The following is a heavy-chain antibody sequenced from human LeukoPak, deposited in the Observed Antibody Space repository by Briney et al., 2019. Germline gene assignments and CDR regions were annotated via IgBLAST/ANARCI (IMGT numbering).Heavy chain of an antibody. V-gene: IGHV3-74*01. D-gene: IGHD3-10*01. CDR2: ITGDGSTT. CDR1: GFTFSYYW. Sequence: GGSLRLSCAASGFTFSYYWMYWVRQAPGKGLVWVSHITGDGSTTNYADSVKGRFTISRDNAKNTLYLQMNSLRVEDTAVYYRVRDWFGEHIWGQGTLVTVSS. J-gene: IGHJ4*02. CDR3: VRDWFGEHI.